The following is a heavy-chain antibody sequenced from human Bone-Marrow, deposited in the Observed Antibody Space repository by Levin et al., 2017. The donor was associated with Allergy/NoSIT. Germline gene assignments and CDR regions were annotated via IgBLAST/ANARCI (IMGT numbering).Heavy chain of an antibody. CDR1: GFSFSNYA. D-gene: IGHD5-24*01. CDR2: ISGYGTST. Sequence: LSLTCAVSGFSFSNYAVSWVRQAPGKGLEWVATISGYGTSTFYPDSVRGRFTISKDNSKNMLYLHIDSLRVEDTAVYYCAKGWLQFDYFDNWGQGTLVTVSS. V-gene: IGHV3-23*01. J-gene: IGHJ4*02. CDR3: AKGWLQFDYFDN.